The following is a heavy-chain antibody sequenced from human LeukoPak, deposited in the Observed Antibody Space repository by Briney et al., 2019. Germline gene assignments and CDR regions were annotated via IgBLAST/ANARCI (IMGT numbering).Heavy chain of an antibody. CDR2: ISGFDGRT. V-gene: IGHV1-18*01. Sequence: GASVKVSCRASGYTFSTYGITWVRQAPGQGLEWMGWISGFDGRTNYAQTLQDRVTMTTDTSTSTAYMELRSLRSDDTAVYYCARDRLTLSYVFWGDAFDIWGQGTMVTVSS. CDR1: GYTFSTYG. D-gene: IGHD3-16*01. J-gene: IGHJ3*02. CDR3: ARDRLTLSYVFWGDAFDI.